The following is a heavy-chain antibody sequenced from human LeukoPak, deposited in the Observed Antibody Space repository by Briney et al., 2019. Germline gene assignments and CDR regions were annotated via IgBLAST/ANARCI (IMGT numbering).Heavy chain of an antibody. Sequence: SETLSLTCTVSGDSINSYSWSWIRQPPGKGLEWIGYIYYTGSTNYNPSLKSRVTISVDMSKNHLSLRLNSVTAADTAIYYCARIGCSGGNCFPTFDPWGQGTLVTVSS. D-gene: IGHD2-15*01. J-gene: IGHJ5*02. CDR3: ARIGCSGGNCFPTFDP. V-gene: IGHV4-59*12. CDR1: GDSINSYS. CDR2: IYYTGST.